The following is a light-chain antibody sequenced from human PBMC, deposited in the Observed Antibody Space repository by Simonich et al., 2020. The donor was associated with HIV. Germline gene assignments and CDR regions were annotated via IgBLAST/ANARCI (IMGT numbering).Light chain of an antibody. CDR2: DVS. CDR1: SSDVGNYNY. CDR3: CSYAGSYTYVV. V-gene: IGLV2-14*01. J-gene: IGLJ2*01. Sequence: QSALTQAASVSGSPGQSITISCTGTSSDVGNYNYVSWYQQHPGKAPKVMIYDVSKRPSGVSNRFSGSKSGNTASLTISGLQAEDEADYYCCSYAGSYTYVVFGGGTKLTVL.